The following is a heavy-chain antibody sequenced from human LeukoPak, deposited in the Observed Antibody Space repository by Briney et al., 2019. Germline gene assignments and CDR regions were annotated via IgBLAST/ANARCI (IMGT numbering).Heavy chain of an antibody. CDR2: ISGSGGST. D-gene: IGHD1-1*01. J-gene: IGHJ4*02. CDR1: GFTFTSCG. CDR3: ARVESDWNEPRFDY. V-gene: IGHV3-23*01. Sequence: PGGTLRLSCAASGFTFTSCGMSWVRQAPGKGLEWVSGISGSGGSTYYADSVKGRFTISRDNAKNSLYLQMNSLRAEDTAVYYCARVESDWNEPRFDYWGQGTLVTVSS.